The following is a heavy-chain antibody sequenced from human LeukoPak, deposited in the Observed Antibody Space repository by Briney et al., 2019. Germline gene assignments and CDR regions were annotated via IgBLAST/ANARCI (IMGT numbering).Heavy chain of an antibody. CDR3: VRQRTPPYFDCMDV. CDR1: GGTLSSYA. V-gene: IGHV1-69*13. CDR2: VIPIFGTA. Sequence: SVKVSCKASGGTLSSYAISWVRQAPGHGLEWMGGVIPIFGTADYAQKFQGRVTITADGCTSTAYMELSGLRSEDPAVDYCVRQRTPPYFDCMDVWGKGTTVTVPS. J-gene: IGHJ6*03.